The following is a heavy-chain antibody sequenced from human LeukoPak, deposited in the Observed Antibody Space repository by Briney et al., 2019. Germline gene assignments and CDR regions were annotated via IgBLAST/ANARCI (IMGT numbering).Heavy chain of an antibody. J-gene: IGHJ4*02. V-gene: IGHV3-15*01. D-gene: IGHD1-26*01. CDR2: IKSKTDGGTT. CDR3: TTDATGAPFDY. CDR1: GFTFSNAW. Sequence: PGGSLRLSCAASGFTFSNAWMSWVRQAPGKGLEWVGRIKSKTDGGTTDYAAPVKGRFTFSRDDSKNTLYLQMNSLKTEDTAVYYCTTDATGAPFDYWGQGTLVTVSS.